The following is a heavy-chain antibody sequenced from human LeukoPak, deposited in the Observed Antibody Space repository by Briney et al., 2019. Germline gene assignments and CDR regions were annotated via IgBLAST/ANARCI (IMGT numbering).Heavy chain of an antibody. D-gene: IGHD2-15*01. CDR3: ARDYGGPHYFDY. CDR2: ITTATSSYI. J-gene: IGHJ4*02. CDR1: GFTFSSHD. Sequence: GESLRLSCAASGFTFSSHDMNWVRQAPGKGLEWVSSITTATSSYIYYADSVKGRFTISRDDAKNSLYLQMDSLRAEDTAVYYCARDYGGPHYFDYWGQGTLVTVSS. V-gene: IGHV3-21*01.